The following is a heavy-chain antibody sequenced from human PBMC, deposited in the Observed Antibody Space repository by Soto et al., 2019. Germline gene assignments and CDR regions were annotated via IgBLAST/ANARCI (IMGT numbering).Heavy chain of an antibody. CDR2: ISGSGGST. D-gene: IGHD4-17*01. CDR1: GFTFSSYA. J-gene: IGHJ1*01. V-gene: IGHV3-23*01. Sequence: GGSLRLSCAASGFTFSSYAMSWVRQAPGKGLEWVSAISGSGGSTYYADSVKGQFTISRDNSKNTLYLQMNSLRAEDTAVYYCAKDLGGDYDGEYFQHWGQGTLVTVSS. CDR3: AKDLGGDYDGEYFQH.